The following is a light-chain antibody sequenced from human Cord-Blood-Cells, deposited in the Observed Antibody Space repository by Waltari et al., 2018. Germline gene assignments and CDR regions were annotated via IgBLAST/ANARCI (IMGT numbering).Light chain of an antibody. Sequence: DIQMTQPPSSLSASVGDRVTITCRASQSISSYLNWYQQKPGKAPTHLIYAASSLQSGGPSRLSGSGSGTDFTLTISSLQPKDCATYYCQQRYSTPWTFGQGTKVEIK. V-gene: IGKV1-39*01. CDR3: QQRYSTPWT. CDR1: QSISSY. J-gene: IGKJ1*01. CDR2: AAS.